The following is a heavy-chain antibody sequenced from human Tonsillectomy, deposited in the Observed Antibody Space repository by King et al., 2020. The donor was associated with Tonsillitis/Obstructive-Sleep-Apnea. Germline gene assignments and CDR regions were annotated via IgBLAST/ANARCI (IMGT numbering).Heavy chain of an antibody. D-gene: IGHD3-10*01. CDR3: ARERRAIAGRGPSSYMDV. Sequence: VQLVESGGGLVKPGGSLRLSCAASGFTFNDYSMSWIRQAPGKGLEWVSYIRSGSVYTNYADSVKGRFTISRDNANNSLYLQMKSLRDEDTAVYYCARERRAIAGRGPSSYMDVWGHGTTVTVSS. CDR2: IRSGSVYT. V-gene: IGHV3-11*05. J-gene: IGHJ6*03. CDR1: GFTFNDYS.